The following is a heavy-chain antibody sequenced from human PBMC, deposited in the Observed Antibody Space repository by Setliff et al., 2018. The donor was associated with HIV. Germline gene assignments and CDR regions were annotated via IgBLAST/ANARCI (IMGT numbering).Heavy chain of an antibody. CDR3: ARGLYSSSSRGAFDI. CDR1: GYTFTGHD. J-gene: IGHJ3*02. Sequence: ASVKVSCKASGYTFTGHDLHWVRQAPGQGLEWMGWISSYNGNTDYAQKLQGRVTMTTHTSTTTAYMELRSLRSDDTAVYYCARGLYSSSSRGAFDIWGQGTMVTV. V-gene: IGHV1-18*04. D-gene: IGHD6-6*01. CDR2: ISSYNGNT.